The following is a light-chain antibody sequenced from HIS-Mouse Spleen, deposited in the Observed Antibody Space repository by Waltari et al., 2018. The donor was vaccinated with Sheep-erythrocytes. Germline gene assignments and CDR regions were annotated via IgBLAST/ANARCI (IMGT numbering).Light chain of an antibody. V-gene: IGLV3-1*01. CDR3: QAWDSSTYV. CDR2: QDS. Sequence: SYELTQPPSVSVSPGQTASITCSGDKLGDKYACWYQQKPGQSPVLVIYQDSKRPSGIQERFSGSTAGNTATLTISGTQAMDAADYYCQAWDSSTYVFGTGTKVTVL. CDR1: KLGDKY. J-gene: IGLJ1*01.